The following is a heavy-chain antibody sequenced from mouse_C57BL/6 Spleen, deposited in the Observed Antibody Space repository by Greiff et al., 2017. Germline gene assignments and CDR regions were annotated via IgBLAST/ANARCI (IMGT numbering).Heavy chain of an antibody. CDR3: ARRYYGSSPAWFAY. V-gene: IGHV1-55*01. J-gene: IGHJ3*01. D-gene: IGHD1-1*01. Sequence: QVQLQQPGAELVKPGASVKMSCKASGYTFTSYWITWVKQRPGQGLEWIGDIYPGSGSTNYNEKFKSKATLTVDTSSSTAYMQLKSLTSEDSAVYYCARRYYGSSPAWFAYWGQGTLVTVSA. CDR1: GYTFTSYW. CDR2: IYPGSGST.